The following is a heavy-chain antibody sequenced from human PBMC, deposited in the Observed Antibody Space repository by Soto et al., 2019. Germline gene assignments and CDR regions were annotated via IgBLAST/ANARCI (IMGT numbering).Heavy chain of an antibody. CDR1: GFTFSSYA. J-gene: IGHJ6*02. V-gene: IGHV3-23*01. CDR3: AKGGYCSSTSCQIYYYYGMDV. CDR2: ISGSGGST. Sequence: GGSLRLSCAASGFTFSSYAMSWVRQAPGKGLEWVSAISGSGGSTYYADSVKGRFTISRDNSKNTLYLQMNSLRAEDTAVYYCAKGGYCSSTSCQIYYYYGMDVWGQGTTVT. D-gene: IGHD2-2*01.